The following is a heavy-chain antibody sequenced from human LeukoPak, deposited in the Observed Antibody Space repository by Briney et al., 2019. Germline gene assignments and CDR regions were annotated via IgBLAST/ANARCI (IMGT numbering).Heavy chain of an antibody. CDR2: IWYDGSNK. Sequence: GGSLRLSCAASGFTFSSYGMHWVRQAPGKGLEWVALIWYDGSNKYYADSVKGRLTISRDNSKNTLYLQMYSLRAEDTAVYYCAREGPRGNSQFDYWGQGTLVTVSS. D-gene: IGHD2/OR15-2a*01. J-gene: IGHJ4*02. V-gene: IGHV3-33*01. CDR3: AREGPRGNSQFDY. CDR1: GFTFSSYG.